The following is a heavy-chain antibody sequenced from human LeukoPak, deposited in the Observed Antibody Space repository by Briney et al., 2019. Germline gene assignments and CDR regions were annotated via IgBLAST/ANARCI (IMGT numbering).Heavy chain of an antibody. CDR1: GFTFSSYA. V-gene: IGHV3-30-3*01. CDR3: ARDHTDGDAFDY. D-gene: IGHD4-17*01. Sequence: GGSLRLSCAASGFTFSSYAMHWVRQAPGKGLEWVAVISYDGSNKYYADSVKGRFTISRDNAKNSLYLQMNSLRAEDTAVYYCARDHTDGDAFDYWGQGTLVTVSS. J-gene: IGHJ4*02. CDR2: ISYDGSNK.